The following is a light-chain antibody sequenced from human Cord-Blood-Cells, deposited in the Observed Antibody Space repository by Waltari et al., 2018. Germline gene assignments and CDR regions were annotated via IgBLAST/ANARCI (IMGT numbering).Light chain of an antibody. CDR2: DVS. CDR1: SSDVGGYNY. CDR3: CSYAGSYTPNWV. Sequence: QSALTQPRSVSGSPGQSVTISCPGTSSDVGGYNYVSWYQQHPGKAPKLMFYDVSKRPSGVPDRFSGSKSGNTASLTISGLQAEDEADYYCCSYAGSYTPNWVFGGGTKLTVL. V-gene: IGLV2-11*01. J-gene: IGLJ3*02.